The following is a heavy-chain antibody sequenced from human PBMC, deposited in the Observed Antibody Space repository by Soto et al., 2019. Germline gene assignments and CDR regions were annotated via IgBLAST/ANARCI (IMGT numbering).Heavy chain of an antibody. CDR2: INNSGST. D-gene: IGHD3-3*01. CDR1: DGSISVSNVF. J-gene: IGHJ6*02. V-gene: IGHV4-39*07. Sequence: PSETLSLTCTVSDGSISVSNVFWSWIRQPPGKGLEWIGDINNSGSTTYNPSLKSRLTISVDTSKNQFSLKLSSVTAADTAVYYCARVRVFGVVPYYYYGMDVWGQGTTVTVSS. CDR3: ARVRVFGVVPYYYYGMDV.